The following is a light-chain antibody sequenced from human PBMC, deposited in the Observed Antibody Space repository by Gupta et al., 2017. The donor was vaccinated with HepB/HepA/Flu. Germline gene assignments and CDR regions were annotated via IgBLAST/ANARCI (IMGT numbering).Light chain of an antibody. CDR1: QSVSSN. CDR2: ATS. J-gene: IGKJ5*01. V-gene: IGKV3-15*01. CDR3: QQYHNWPPL. Sequence: EIVMTQSPATLSVSPGERATLSCRASQSVSSNSAWYQQKPGQAPRLLIYATSTRATGIPARFSGSGSGTEFTLTISSLQSEDFAVYFCQQYHNWPPLFGQGTRRESK.